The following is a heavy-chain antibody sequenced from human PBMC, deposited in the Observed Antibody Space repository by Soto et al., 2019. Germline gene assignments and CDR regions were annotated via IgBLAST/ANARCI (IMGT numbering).Heavy chain of an antibody. Sequence: EVQMLESGGALVPRGGSLRLSCEVSGFTIRNYALSWVRQAPGKGLEWVSSISGSGITTYYADSVKGRFSISRDNSENTLYLHINGLRDEDTAVYFCARTPREKSNGGRFDPWGQGTLVTVSS. CDR2: ISGSGITT. CDR3: ARTPREKSNGGRFDP. D-gene: IGHD3-16*01. CDR1: GFTIRNYA. V-gene: IGHV3-23*01. J-gene: IGHJ5*02.